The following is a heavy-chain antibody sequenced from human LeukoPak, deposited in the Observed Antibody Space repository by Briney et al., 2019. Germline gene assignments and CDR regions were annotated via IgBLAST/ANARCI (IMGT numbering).Heavy chain of an antibody. CDR2: ISAYNGNT. CDR1: GYTFTSYG. Sequence: ASVKVSCKASGYTFTSYGISWVRQAPGQGLEWMGWISAYNGNTNYAQKLQGRVTMTTDTSTSTAYMELRSLRSDDTAVYYCARPATIFGVVIKDAFDIWGQGTMVTVSS. D-gene: IGHD3-3*01. CDR3: ARPATIFGVVIKDAFDI. J-gene: IGHJ3*02. V-gene: IGHV1-18*01.